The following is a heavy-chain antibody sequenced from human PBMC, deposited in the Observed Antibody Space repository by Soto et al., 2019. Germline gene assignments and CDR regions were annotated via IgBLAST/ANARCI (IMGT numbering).Heavy chain of an antibody. CDR2: IFDSGTT. V-gene: IGHV4-30-4*01. J-gene: IGHJ4*02. CDR1: GGSITSTNHY. D-gene: IGHD6-19*01. CDR3: AREVSGAGAFDY. Sequence: QVQLEQSGPGLVKPSQTLSLTCNISGGSITSTNHYWSWIRQSPREGLEWIGYIFDSGTTHYNPSFECRVTIMGDTSQSQFSLTMHSVTVADSAVYYCAREVSGAGAFDYWGRGTLVTVSS.